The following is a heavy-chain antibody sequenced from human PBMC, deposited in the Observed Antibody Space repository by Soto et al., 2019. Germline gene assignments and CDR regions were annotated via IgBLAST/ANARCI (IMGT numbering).Heavy chain of an antibody. J-gene: IGHJ4*02. D-gene: IGHD2-15*01. CDR2: ISYDGSNK. CDR3: AKDPKYCRGGSCTLQYYFDY. CDR1: GFTFSSYG. Sequence: GGSLRLSCAASGFTFSSYGMHWVLQAPGKGLEWVAVISYDGSNKYYADSVKGRFTISRDNSKNTLYLQMNSLRAEDTAVYYCAKDPKYCRGGSCTLQYYFDYWGQGNLVTVSS. V-gene: IGHV3-30*18.